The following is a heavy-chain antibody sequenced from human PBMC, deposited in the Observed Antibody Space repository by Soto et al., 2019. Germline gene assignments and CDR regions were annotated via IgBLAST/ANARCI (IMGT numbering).Heavy chain of an antibody. Sequence: ASVKVSCKASGYTFTGYYVHWVRQAPGQGLEWMGWINPNSGDTYLAQRFQGRVTMNRDTSIGTAYMELRGLTSDDTAEYYCAKGGAIVAAGARVYLYNAMDVWGQGTTVTVSS. CDR3: AKGGAIVAAGARVYLYNAMDV. CDR2: INPNSGDT. CDR1: GYTFTGYY. J-gene: IGHJ6*02. D-gene: IGHD1-26*01. V-gene: IGHV1-2*02.